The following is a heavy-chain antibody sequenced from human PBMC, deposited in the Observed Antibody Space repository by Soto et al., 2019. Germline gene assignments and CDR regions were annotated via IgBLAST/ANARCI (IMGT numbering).Heavy chain of an antibody. D-gene: IGHD2-15*01. J-gene: IGHJ6*02. Sequence: GGSLRLSCAASGFTFNAYGMNWVRQAPGKGPEWVSVIWYDGSNKYYADSVKGRFTVSRDNSRNTMYLQMNSLRAEDTAVYYCARVDCTGGNCRPYFYYGMDVWGQGTTVTVSS. CDR2: IWYDGSNK. CDR3: ARVDCTGGNCRPYFYYGMDV. V-gene: IGHV3-33*01. CDR1: GFTFNAYG.